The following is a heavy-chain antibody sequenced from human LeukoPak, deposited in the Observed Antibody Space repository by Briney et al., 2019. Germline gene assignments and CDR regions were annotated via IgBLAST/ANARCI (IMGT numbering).Heavy chain of an antibody. J-gene: IGHJ4*02. CDR1: GFTFTNAW. D-gene: IGHD1-1*01. CDR3: AAAGQHWDVLDY. V-gene: IGHV3-15*01. Sequence: PGGSLRLSCAPSGFTFTNAWMGWVRHTPEEGRGWVGRIKRKTDGGTTGYAAPVTGRFTTSRDDSKHPLFLQMNSPEAEDTAGYYCAAAGQHWDVLDYWGRGTLATVSS. CDR2: IKRKTDGGTT.